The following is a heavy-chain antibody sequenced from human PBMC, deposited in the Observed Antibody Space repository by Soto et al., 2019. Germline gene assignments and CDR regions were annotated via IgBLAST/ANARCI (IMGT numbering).Heavy chain of an antibody. Sequence: QLQLQESGPGLVKPSETLSLTCTVSGGSISSSSYYWGWIRQPPGKGLEWIGRIYYSGSTYYNPCLKSRVTISVDTSNNQFSLKLSSVTAADTAVYYCARQRRGSSTIVGATLPLYWGQGTLVTVSS. J-gene: IGHJ4*02. CDR1: GGSISSSSYY. D-gene: IGHD1-26*01. CDR2: IYYSGST. CDR3: ARQRRGSSTIVGATLPLY. V-gene: IGHV4-39*01.